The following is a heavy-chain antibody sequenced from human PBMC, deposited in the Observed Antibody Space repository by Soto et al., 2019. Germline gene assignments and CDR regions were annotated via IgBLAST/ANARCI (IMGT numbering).Heavy chain of an antibody. J-gene: IGHJ4*02. V-gene: IGHV3-21*02. CDR3: VREDGVVGVSSTFDT. CDR2: INGRSNYK. D-gene: IGHD3-3*01. CDR1: GFTLTAYT. Sequence: EVQLVESGGGLVAPGGSLRLSCVASGFTLTAYTMNCVRQAPGTGLEGVSSINGRSNYKYYSDSVKGRFTISRDNTQNSLFLKMSRLGHEYTATYYCVREDGVVGVSSTFDTWGKGNLVTVSS.